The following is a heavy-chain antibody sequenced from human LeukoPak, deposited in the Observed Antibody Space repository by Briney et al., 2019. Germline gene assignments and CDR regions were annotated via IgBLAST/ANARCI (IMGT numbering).Heavy chain of an antibody. V-gene: IGHV3-74*01. CDR2: INSDGSST. J-gene: IGHJ4*02. CDR3: ARVGQAGYVGYPLDY. D-gene: IGHD5-12*01. CDR1: GFTFSSYW. Sequence: RSGGSLRLSCAASGFTFSSYWMHWVRQAPGKGLMWVSRINSDGSSTSYADSVKGRFTISRDNAKNTLYLQMNSLRAGDTAVFYCARVGQAGYVGYPLDYRGQGTLVTVSS.